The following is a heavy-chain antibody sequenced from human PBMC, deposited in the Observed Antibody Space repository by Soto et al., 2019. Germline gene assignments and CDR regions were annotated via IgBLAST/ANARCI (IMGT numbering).Heavy chain of an antibody. CDR3: AMGYNYAPFDP. CDR1: GCTFSIYA. V-gene: IGHV3-23*01. D-gene: IGHD5-18*01. CDR2: ISGSGDIT. J-gene: IGHJ5*02. Sequence: GVVRLSFSSSGCTFSIYAISWVRQAPWKGLEWVSGISGSGDITYYADSVKGRFTISRDNSKNRLYLQMNSLRAEDTAVYYCAMGYNYAPFDPWGQGTLVTVSS.